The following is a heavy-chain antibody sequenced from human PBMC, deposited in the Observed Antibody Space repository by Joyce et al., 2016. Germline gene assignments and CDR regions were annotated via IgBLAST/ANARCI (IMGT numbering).Heavy chain of an antibody. Sequence: QVQLVQSGAEVKNPGASVKVSCKASGFSFSGYYLHWVRQAPGQGLEWMGWINPDRGDTIYAQKCQGRVTMTRDTSISTVYLELGRLTSDDTALYYCAREYGGTFYFDYWGQVTLVTVSS. CDR1: GFSFSGYY. CDR3: AREYGGTFYFDY. D-gene: IGHD4-23*01. J-gene: IGHJ4*02. CDR2: INPDRGDT. V-gene: IGHV1-2*02.